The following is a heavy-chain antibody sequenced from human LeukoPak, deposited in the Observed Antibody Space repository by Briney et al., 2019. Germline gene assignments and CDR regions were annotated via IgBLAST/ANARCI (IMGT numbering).Heavy chain of an antibody. D-gene: IGHD3-22*01. CDR2: IYYSGGT. CDR1: GGSISSYY. CDR3: ASSGYYSNWFDP. Sequence: SETLSLTCTVSGGSISSYYWSWIRQPPGKGLEWIGYIYYSGGTNYNPSLKSRVTISVDTSKNQFSLKLSSVTAADTAVYYCASSGYYSNWFDPWGQGTLVTVSS. V-gene: IGHV4-59*01. J-gene: IGHJ5*02.